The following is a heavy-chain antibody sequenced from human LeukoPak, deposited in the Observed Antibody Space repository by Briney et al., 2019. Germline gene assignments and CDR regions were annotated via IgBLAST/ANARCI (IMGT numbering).Heavy chain of an antibody. CDR1: GYTFTSYG. CDR3: ARDHYYDSSGYYGRDY. D-gene: IGHD3-22*01. Sequence: SSVKVSCKASGYTFTSYGISWVRQAPGQGLAWMGWISAYNGDTNYEHSLQGRVTMTTDTSTSTAYMELRSLSSDDTAVYYCARDHYYDSSGYYGRDYWGQGTLVTVSP. J-gene: IGHJ4*02. V-gene: IGHV1-18*01. CDR2: ISAYNGDT.